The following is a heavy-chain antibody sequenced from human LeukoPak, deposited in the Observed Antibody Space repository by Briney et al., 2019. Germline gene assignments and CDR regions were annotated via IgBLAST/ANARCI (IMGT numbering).Heavy chain of an antibody. CDR2: ISAYNGNT. CDR3: ARDTFGGATAADAFDI. V-gene: IGHV1-18*01. D-gene: IGHD1-26*01. J-gene: IGHJ3*02. Sequence: ASVTVSCKASGYTFTSYDINWVRQAPGQGLEWMGWISAYNGNTNYAQKLQGRVTMTTDTSTSTAYMELRSLRSDDTAVYYCARDTFGGATAADAFDIWGQGTMVTVSS. CDR1: GYTFTSYD.